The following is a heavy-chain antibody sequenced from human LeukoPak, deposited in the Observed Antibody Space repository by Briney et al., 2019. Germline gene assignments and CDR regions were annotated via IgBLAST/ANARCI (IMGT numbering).Heavy chain of an antibody. CDR2: IYWDDNK. V-gene: IGHV2-5*02. CDR1: GFSLSTTGVG. Sequence: ESGPTLVKPTQTLTLTCTFPGFSLSTTGVGVGWVRQPPGKALEWLALIYWDDNKLYSPSLRSRVTITKDTSKNQVVLTMTNMAPVDTATYYCAHYGDYRFMYYFDHWGQGALVTVSS. D-gene: IGHD4-17*01. J-gene: IGHJ4*02. CDR3: AHYGDYRFMYYFDH.